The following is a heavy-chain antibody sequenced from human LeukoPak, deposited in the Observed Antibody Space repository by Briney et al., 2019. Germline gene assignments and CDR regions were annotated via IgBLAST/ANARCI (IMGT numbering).Heavy chain of an antibody. J-gene: IGHJ4*02. CDR2: IYYSGST. CDR3: VRHYGTHYYDSGGYFFTFDY. Sequence: SKTLSLTCTVSGGSISSSSYYWGWIRQPPGKGLEWIGSIYYSGSTYYNPSLKSRVTISVDTSKNQFSLKLSSVTAADTAVYYCVRHYGTHYYDSGGYFFTFDYWGQGTLVTVSS. V-gene: IGHV4-39*01. D-gene: IGHD3-22*01. CDR1: GGSISSSSYY.